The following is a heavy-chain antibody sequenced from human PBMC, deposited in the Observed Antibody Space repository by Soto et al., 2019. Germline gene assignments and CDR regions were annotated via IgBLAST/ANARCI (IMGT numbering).Heavy chain of an antibody. D-gene: IGHD6-13*01. J-gene: IGHJ6*02. CDR3: ARDGFSIAAASTGLYYYYYYGMDV. CDR1: GYTFTSYG. V-gene: IGHV1-18*01. Sequence: ASVKVSCKASGYTFTSYGISWVRQAPGQGLEWMGWISAYNGNTNYAQKLQGRVTMTTDTSTSTAYMELRSLRSDDTAVYYCARDGFSIAAASTGLYYYYYYGMDVWGQGTTVTVSS. CDR2: ISAYNGNT.